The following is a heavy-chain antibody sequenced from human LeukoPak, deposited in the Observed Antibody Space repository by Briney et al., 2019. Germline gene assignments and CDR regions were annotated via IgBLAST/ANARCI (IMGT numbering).Heavy chain of an antibody. Sequence: SETLSLTCTVSGGSISSYYWSWIRQPPGKGLEWIGYIYYSGSTNYNPSLKSRVTISVDTSKNQFSLKLSSVTAADTAVYYCARDLYSSSYSPFDYWGQGTLVTVSS. D-gene: IGHD6-6*01. CDR1: GGSISSYY. J-gene: IGHJ4*02. V-gene: IGHV4-59*12. CDR2: IYYSGST. CDR3: ARDLYSSSYSPFDY.